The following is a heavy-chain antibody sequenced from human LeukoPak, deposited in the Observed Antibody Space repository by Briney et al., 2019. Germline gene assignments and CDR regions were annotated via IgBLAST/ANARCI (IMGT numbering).Heavy chain of an antibody. V-gene: IGHV3-23*01. Sequence: GGSLRLSCAASGFTFSSYAMSWVRQAPGKGLEWVPAISGSDGSTYYADSVKGRFTISRDNSKNTLYLQMNSLRAEDTAVYYCAKDSGSDYYFDYWGQGTLVTVSS. CDR2: ISGSDGST. CDR1: GFTFSSYA. D-gene: IGHD1-26*01. J-gene: IGHJ4*02. CDR3: AKDSGSDYYFDY.